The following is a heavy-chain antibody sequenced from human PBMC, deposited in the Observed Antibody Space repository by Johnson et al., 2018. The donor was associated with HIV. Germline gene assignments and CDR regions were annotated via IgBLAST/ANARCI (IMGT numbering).Heavy chain of an antibody. V-gene: IGHV3-30-3*01. J-gene: IGHJ3*02. CDR3: ATGVVVTAMNDAFDI. Sequence: GFTFSSYAMHWVRQAPGKGLEWVAVISYDGSNKYYADSVKGRFTISRDNSKNTLYLQMNSLRVEDTALYYCATGVVVTAMNDAFDIWGQGTMVTVSS. CDR1: GFTFSSYA. CDR2: ISYDGSNK. D-gene: IGHD2-21*02.